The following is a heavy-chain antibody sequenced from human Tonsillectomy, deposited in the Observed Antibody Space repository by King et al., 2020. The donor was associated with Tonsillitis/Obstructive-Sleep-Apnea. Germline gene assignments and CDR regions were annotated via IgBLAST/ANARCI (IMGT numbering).Heavy chain of an antibody. D-gene: IGHD4-23*01. CDR3: AKADYRGNSFVVGFDY. CDR2: ISGSGDNT. V-gene: IGHV3-23*01. Sequence: VQLLESGGGLVQPGGSLRLSCAASGFTFSNYAMSWVRQAPGKGLEWVSAISGSGDNTYYADSVKGRFTISRDNSKNTLYLQMNSLRAEDTAVYYCAKADYRGNSFVVGFDYWGQGTLVTVSS. J-gene: IGHJ4*01. CDR1: GFTFSNYA.